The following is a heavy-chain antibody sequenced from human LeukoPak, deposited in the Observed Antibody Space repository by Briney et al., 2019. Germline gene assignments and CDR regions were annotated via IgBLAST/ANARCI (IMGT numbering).Heavy chain of an antibody. CDR2: FDPEDGET. Sequence: ASVKVSCKVSGYTLTELSMHWVRQAPGKGLEWMGGFDPEDGETIYAQKFQGRVTMTEDTSTDTAHMELSSLRSEDTAVYYCATGGNQLPSLPFDYWGQGTLVTVSS. J-gene: IGHJ4*02. CDR1: GYTLTELS. V-gene: IGHV1-24*01. D-gene: IGHD2-2*01. CDR3: ATGGNQLPSLPFDY.